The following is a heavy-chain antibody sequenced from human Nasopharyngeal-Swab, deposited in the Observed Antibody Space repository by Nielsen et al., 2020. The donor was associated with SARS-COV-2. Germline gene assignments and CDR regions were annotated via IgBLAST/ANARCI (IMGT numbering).Heavy chain of an antibody. CDR1: GFTFSSYG. Sequence: GESLKISCAASGFTFSSYGMHWVRQAPGKGLEWVAVIWYDGSNKYYADSVKGRFTISRDNSKNTLYLRMNSLRAEDTAVYYCARDIGVGATPQDYWGQGTLVTVSS. CDR2: IWYDGSNK. J-gene: IGHJ4*02. D-gene: IGHD1-26*01. V-gene: IGHV3-33*01. CDR3: ARDIGVGATPQDY.